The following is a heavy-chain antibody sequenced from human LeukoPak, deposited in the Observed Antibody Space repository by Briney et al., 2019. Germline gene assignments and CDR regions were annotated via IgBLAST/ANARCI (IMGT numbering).Heavy chain of an antibody. CDR1: GFTFSSYG. Sequence: GGSLRLSCEAAGFTFSSYGMSWVRQAPGRGLEWVANINQAGNEKNYADSVKGRFTLSRDNAKNSLYLQMNSLRAEDTALYYCAKDNLPTHGSSWSHSHFFDYWGQGTLVTVSS. D-gene: IGHD6-13*01. V-gene: IGHV3-7*03. CDR3: AKDNLPTHGSSWSHSHFFDY. CDR2: INQAGNEK. J-gene: IGHJ4*02.